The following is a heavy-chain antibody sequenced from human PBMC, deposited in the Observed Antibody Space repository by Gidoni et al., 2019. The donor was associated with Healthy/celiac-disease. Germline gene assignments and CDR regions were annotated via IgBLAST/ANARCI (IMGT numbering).Heavy chain of an antibody. D-gene: IGHD3-22*01. Sequence: EVQLLESGGGLVQPGGSLRLSCAASGFAFSSYAMSWVRQAPGKGLEWVSAIRGSGGSTYYADSVKGRFTISRDNSKNTLYLQMNSLRAEDTAVYYCAKAQMIVVVITPFDYWGQGTLVTVSS. J-gene: IGHJ4*02. CDR1: GFAFSSYA. V-gene: IGHV3-23*01. CDR2: IRGSGGST. CDR3: AKAQMIVVVITPFDY.